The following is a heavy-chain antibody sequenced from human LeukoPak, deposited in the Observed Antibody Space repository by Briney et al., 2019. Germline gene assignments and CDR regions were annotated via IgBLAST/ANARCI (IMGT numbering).Heavy chain of an antibody. Sequence: GGSLRLSCAAAGFPFSNYAMSWVRQAPGKGLEWVSSISGSGGSAYYADSVEGRFTISRDNSKNTLYLQMNSLRAEDTAVYYCAKEIAPLTMVRGAFDYWGQGTLVTVSS. CDR2: ISGSGGSA. J-gene: IGHJ4*02. CDR1: GFPFSNYA. V-gene: IGHV3-23*01. CDR3: AKEIAPLTMVRGAFDY. D-gene: IGHD3-10*01.